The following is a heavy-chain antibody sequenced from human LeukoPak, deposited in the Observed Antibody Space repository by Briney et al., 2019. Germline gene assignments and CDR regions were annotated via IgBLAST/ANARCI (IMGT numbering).Heavy chain of an antibody. CDR2: ISGGGDK. J-gene: IGHJ4*02. Sequence: PGGSLRLSCAASGFTFSTYAMSRVRQAPGKGLEWVTTISGGGDKQHADHVKGRFTVSRDDSENTLYLQMNSLRAEDSAVYYCVCRFADCWGQGTLVTVSS. D-gene: IGHD3-3*01. CDR1: GFTFSTYA. V-gene: IGHV3-23*01. CDR3: VCRFADC.